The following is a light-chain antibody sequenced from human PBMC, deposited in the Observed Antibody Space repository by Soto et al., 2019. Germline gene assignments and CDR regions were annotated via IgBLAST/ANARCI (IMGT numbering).Light chain of an antibody. CDR2: DAY. CDR1: QRGDRY. Sequence: EVVLTQSPDTLSLSPGETATLSCSASQRGDRYVACYQQKVGQAPRLLIYDAYTRATCVGARFTGSGSATDFNLTLTSLEPEDVAVDYCQQLGKWPSTFRPGTKVE. J-gene: IGKJ2*02. V-gene: IGKV3-11*01. CDR3: QQLGKWPST.